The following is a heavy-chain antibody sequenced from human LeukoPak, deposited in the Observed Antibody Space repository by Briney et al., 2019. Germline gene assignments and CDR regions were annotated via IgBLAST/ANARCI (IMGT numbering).Heavy chain of an antibody. CDR3: ASGTVMEGYYYYYMDV. CDR1: GYTFTSYA. J-gene: IGHJ6*03. Sequence: SVKVSCKASGYTFTSYAMNWVRQAPGQGLEWMGGIIPIFGTANYAQKFQGRVTITADKSTSTAYMELSSLRSEDTAVYYCASGTVMEGYYYYYMDVWGKGTTVTVSS. D-gene: IGHD4-11*01. CDR2: IIPIFGTA. V-gene: IGHV1-69*06.